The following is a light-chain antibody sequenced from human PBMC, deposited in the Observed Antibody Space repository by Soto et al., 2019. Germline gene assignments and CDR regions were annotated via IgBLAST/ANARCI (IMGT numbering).Light chain of an antibody. V-gene: IGLV2-11*01. CDR2: DVS. Sequence: QSALTQPRSVSGSPGQSVTISCTGTSSDVGGYNYVSWYQQYPGKAPKLMIYDVSKRPSGVPDLFSGSKSCTTSSLTISGLQAEDEAAYYCCSYAGSYPYVFPTGTKLTVL. J-gene: IGLJ1*01. CDR1: SSDVGGYNY. CDR3: CSYAGSYPYV.